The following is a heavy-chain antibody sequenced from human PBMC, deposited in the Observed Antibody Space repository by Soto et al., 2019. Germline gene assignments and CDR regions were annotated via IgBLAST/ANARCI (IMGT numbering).Heavy chain of an antibody. CDR2: ISYDGSNK. CDR3: ARDRATYYDFWSGVPEFDP. CDR1: GFTFSSYA. V-gene: IGHV3-30-3*01. D-gene: IGHD3-3*01. J-gene: IGHJ5*02. Sequence: GGSLRLSCAASGFTFSSYAMHWVRQAPGKGLEWVAVISYDGSNKYYADYVKGRFTISRDNSKNTLYLQMNSLRAEDTAVYFCARDRATYYDFWSGVPEFDPWGQGTLVTVSS.